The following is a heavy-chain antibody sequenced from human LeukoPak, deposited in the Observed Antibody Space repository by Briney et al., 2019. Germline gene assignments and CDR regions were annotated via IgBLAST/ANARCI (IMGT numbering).Heavy chain of an antibody. V-gene: IGHV3-30-3*01. Sequence: GGSLRLSCAASGFTFSSHAMHWVRQAPGKGLEWVAVISYDGSNKYYADSVKGRFTISRDNSKNTLYLQMNSLRAEDTAVYYCARDSYYYDSSGDFDYWGQGTLVTVSS. D-gene: IGHD3-22*01. CDR3: ARDSYYYDSSGDFDY. CDR2: ISYDGSNK. J-gene: IGHJ4*02. CDR1: GFTFSSHA.